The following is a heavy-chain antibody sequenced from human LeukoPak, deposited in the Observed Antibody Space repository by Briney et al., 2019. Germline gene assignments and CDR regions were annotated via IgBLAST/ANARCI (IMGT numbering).Heavy chain of an antibody. CDR2: IYPGDSDT. CDR3: ARRPSTNYKFDY. Sequence: GESLKISCKASGYSFITYWIGWVRQMPGKGLEWMGVIYPGDSDTRYTPSFQGQVTISADKSISTAYLQWSSLQASDTAMYYCARRPSTNYKFDYWGQGTLVTVSS. J-gene: IGHJ4*02. V-gene: IGHV5-51*01. D-gene: IGHD2-8*01. CDR1: GYSFITYW.